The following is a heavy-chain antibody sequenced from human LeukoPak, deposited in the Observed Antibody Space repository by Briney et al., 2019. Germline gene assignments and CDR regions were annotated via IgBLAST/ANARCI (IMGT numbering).Heavy chain of an antibody. Sequence: GGSLRLSCAASGFTFSDHYMDWVRQAPGKGLEWVGRARNKANSYTIEYAASVKDRFTISRDDSENSLYLQMNSLKTEDTAVYYCARVRYCSSTTCRGAFDIWGQGTMVTVSS. CDR3: ARVRYCSSTTCRGAFDI. CDR2: ARNKANSYTI. D-gene: IGHD2-2*01. V-gene: IGHV3-72*01. J-gene: IGHJ3*02. CDR1: GFTFSDHY.